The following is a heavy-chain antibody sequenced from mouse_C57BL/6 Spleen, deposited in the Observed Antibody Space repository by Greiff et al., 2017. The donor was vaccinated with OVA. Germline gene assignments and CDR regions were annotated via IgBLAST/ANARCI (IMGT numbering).Heavy chain of an antibody. Sequence: EVQGVESGGGLVKPGGSLKLSCAASGFTFSDYGIHWVRQAPGQGLEWVAYISSGSITIYYADTVKGRFTISRDTAKNTLFLQMTSRRSEETAMYYCARKGYYGSTFAYWGQGTLVTVSA. D-gene: IGHD1-1*01. CDR1: GFTFSDYG. CDR3: ARKGYYGSTFAY. J-gene: IGHJ3*01. CDR2: ISSGSITI. V-gene: IGHV5-17*01.